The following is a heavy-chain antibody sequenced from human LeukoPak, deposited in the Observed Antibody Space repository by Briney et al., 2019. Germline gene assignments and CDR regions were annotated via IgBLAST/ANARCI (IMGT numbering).Heavy chain of an antibody. D-gene: IGHD3-3*02. CDR1: GVSISSGNW. CDR3: ARGNVALGETYYFDY. J-gene: IGHJ4*02. Sequence: SGTLSLTCAVSGVSISSGNWWSWVRQPPTKGLEWIGEIYHSGSNNYNPSLKSRVTISVDKSKNQFSLKLSSLTAADAAVYYCARGNVALGETYYFDYWGQGTLVTVSS. V-gene: IGHV4-4*02. CDR2: IYHSGSN.